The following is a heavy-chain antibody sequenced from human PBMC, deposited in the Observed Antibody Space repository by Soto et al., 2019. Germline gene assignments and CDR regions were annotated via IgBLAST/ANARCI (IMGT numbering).Heavy chain of an antibody. D-gene: IGHD6-13*01. V-gene: IGHV3-23*01. J-gene: IGHJ4*02. Sequence: SLRLSCAASGFTFSSHAMIWVRQAPGKGLEWVSEISGSGGGTYYADSVKGRFTISRDNSKNTLYLQMNSLRADDTAVYYCANLKSRWSDYWGQGALVTVSS. CDR3: ANLKSRWSDY. CDR2: ISGSGGGT. CDR1: GFTFSSHA.